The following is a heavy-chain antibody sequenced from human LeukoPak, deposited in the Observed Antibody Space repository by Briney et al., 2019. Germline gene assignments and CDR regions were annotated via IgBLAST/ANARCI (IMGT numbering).Heavy chain of an antibody. CDR2: IYYSGST. D-gene: IGHD3-10*01. V-gene: IGHV4-30-4*07. Sequence: PSETLSLTCAVSGGSISSGGYSWRWIRQPPGKGLEWIGYIYYSGSTYYNPSLKSRVTISVDTSKNQFSLKLSSVTAADTAVYYCARESLWFGESPETYYFDYWGQGTLVTVSS. J-gene: IGHJ4*02. CDR3: ARESLWFGESPETYYFDY. CDR1: GGSISSGGYS.